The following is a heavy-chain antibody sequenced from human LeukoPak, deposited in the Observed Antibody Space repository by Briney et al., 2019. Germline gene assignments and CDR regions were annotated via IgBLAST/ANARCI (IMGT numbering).Heavy chain of an antibody. V-gene: IGHV4-34*01. J-gene: IGHJ4*02. CDR3: ASRSPARLKVKYYFDY. CDR1: GGSFSGYY. CDR2: INHSGST. D-gene: IGHD2-8*01. Sequence: SETLSLTCAVYGGSFSGYYWSWIRQPPGKGLEWIGEINHSGSTNYNPSLKSRVTISVDTSKNQFSLKLSSVTAADTAVHYCASRSPARLKVKYYFDYWGQGTLVTVSS.